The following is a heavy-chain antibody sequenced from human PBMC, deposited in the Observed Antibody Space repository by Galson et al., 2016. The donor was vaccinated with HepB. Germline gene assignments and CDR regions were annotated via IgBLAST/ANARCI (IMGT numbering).Heavy chain of an antibody. CDR2: SRNKGSGYST. D-gene: IGHD3-22*01. V-gene: IGHV3-72*01. J-gene: IGHJ4*02. CDR3: ARLHYDGSVFHPFDC. Sequence: LRLSCAASGFTFTDYFVDWVRQAPGKGLEWIGRSRNKGSGYSTQYAASVQGRFTMSRDASMNSLYLQMNSLKTEDTAFYYCARLHYDGSVFHPFDCWGQGTLVTVSS. CDR1: GFTFTDYF.